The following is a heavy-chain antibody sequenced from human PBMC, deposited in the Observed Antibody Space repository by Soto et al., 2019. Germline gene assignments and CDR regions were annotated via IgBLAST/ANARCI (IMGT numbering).Heavy chain of an antibody. CDR2: IYYSGRT. CDR1: GGSISSGDYY. J-gene: IGHJ5*02. V-gene: IGHV4-31*03. Sequence: QVQLQESGPGLVKPSQTLSLTCTVSGGSISSGDYYWSWIRQHPGKGLEWIGYIYYSGRTYYNPSLKSRVTMSVDTSKNQFTLKLSSVTAADTAVYYCARWWSGSRQGFDPWGQGTLVTVSS. D-gene: IGHD3-3*01. CDR3: ARWWSGSRQGFDP.